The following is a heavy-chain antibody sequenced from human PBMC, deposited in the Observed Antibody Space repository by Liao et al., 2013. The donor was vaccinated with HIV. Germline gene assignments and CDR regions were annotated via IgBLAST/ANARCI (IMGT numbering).Heavy chain of an antibody. CDR3: ARAPXNTGRWNSRGTSARAAVGYFDL. D-gene: IGHD1-1*01. CDR2: IYYSGST. Sequence: QVQLQESGPGLVKPSQTLSLTCTVSGGSISSGDYYWSWIRQPPGKGLEWIGYIYYSGSTYYNPSLKSRVTISVDRSKNQFSLKLSSVTAADTAVYYCARAPXNTGRWNSRGTSARAAVGYFDLWGRGTLVTVSS. CDR1: GGSISSGDYY. V-gene: IGHV4-30-4*08. J-gene: IGHJ2*01.